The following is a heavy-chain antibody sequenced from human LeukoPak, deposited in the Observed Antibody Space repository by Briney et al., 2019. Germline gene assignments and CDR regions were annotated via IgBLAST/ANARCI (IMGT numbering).Heavy chain of an antibody. J-gene: IGHJ2*01. D-gene: IGHD3-16*01. CDR3: ASDPGGGGWYFDL. CDR2: ISTSGSYI. V-gene: IGHV3-21*01. Sequence: GGSLRLSCAASGFTFSSYSMSWVRQAPGKGLEWVSSISTSGSYIYYADSAKGRFTISRDNAKNSLYLQMNSLRAEDTAVYYCASDPGGGGWYFDLWGRGTLVTVSS. CDR1: GFTFSSYS.